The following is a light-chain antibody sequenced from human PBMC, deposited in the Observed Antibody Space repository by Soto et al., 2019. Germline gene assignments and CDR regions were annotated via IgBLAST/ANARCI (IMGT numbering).Light chain of an antibody. CDR3: QQYGSSPGT. Sequence: EIVLTQSPGTLSLSPGERATLSCRASQSVSSSYLAWYQQKPGQAPRLLIYGASSRATGIPDRFSGSGSGTDFTLTISRLEPEDSGVYYCQQYGSSPGTFGQGTKVDIK. CDR2: GAS. V-gene: IGKV3-20*01. J-gene: IGKJ1*01. CDR1: QSVSSSY.